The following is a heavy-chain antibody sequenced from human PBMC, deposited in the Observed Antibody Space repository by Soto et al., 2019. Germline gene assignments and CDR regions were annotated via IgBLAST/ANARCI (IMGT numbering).Heavy chain of an antibody. Sequence: AGGSLRLSCAASGFTFSSYGMHWVRQAPGKGLEWVAVIWYDGSNKYYADSVKGRFTISRDNSKNTLYLQMNSLRAEDTAVYYCARGGIAARPSWFDPWGQGTLVTVSS. J-gene: IGHJ5*02. V-gene: IGHV3-33*01. D-gene: IGHD6-6*01. CDR2: IWYDGSNK. CDR3: ARGGIAARPSWFDP. CDR1: GFTFSSYG.